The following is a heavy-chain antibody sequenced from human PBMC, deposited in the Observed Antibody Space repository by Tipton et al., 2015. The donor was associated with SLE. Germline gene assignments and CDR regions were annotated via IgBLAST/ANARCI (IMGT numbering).Heavy chain of an antibody. V-gene: IGHV3-30*04. Sequence: LSLTCVASGFTSSLHAMHWVRPAPGKGLEWVAVISYDGTYKYYADSVRGRFTISRDHSTSTVYLQMNSLRTEDTAVYYCTRDASDGSSPLDVWGKGTTVFVSS. J-gene: IGHJ6*04. CDR1: GFTSSLHA. CDR3: TRDASDGSSPLDV. D-gene: IGHD6-6*01. CDR2: ISYDGTYK.